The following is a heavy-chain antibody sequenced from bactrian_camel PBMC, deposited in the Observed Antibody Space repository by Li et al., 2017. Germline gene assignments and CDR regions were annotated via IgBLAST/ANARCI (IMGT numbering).Heavy chain of an antibody. V-gene: IGHV3-2*01. CDR2: IYTDVSKT. D-gene: IGHD2*01. Sequence: HVQLVESGGGLVQPGGSLRLSCAASGFTFSSYSMSWVRQAPGKGLEWVSTIYTDVSKTRYADSVKGRFTISKDNAKTTTYLQMDNMKPSDTAMYYCVADSCSYCSDGYCYSSEGTLANKYRGQGTQVTVS. J-gene: IGHJ4*01. CDR3: VADSCSYCSDGYCYSSEGTLANKY. CDR1: GFTFSSYS.